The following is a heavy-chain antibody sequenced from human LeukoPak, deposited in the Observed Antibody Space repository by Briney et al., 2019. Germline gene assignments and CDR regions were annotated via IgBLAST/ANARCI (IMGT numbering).Heavy chain of an antibody. Sequence: PGGSLRLPCAASGFTFSDFAMSWVRQAPGKGLEWVGLIRDSGEAFYADFARGRFAISRDESENTLYLQMNSLRVEDTAVYFCARDRAANQDWVEFDPWGQGTPVIVSS. CDR3: ARDRAANQDWVEFDP. V-gene: IGHV3-23*01. D-gene: IGHD3/OR15-3a*01. CDR2: IRDSGEA. CDR1: GFTFSDFA. J-gene: IGHJ5*02.